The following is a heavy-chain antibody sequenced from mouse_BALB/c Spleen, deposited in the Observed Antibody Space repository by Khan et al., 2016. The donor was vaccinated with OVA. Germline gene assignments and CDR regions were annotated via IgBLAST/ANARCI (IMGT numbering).Heavy chain of an antibody. V-gene: IGHV1-7*01. CDR2: ITPTTDYT. D-gene: IGHD1-1*01. J-gene: IGHJ3*01. CDR3: VNLGSMSAWFIY. CDR1: GYTFTSYW. Sequence: VQLQESGAELAKPGASVKMSCKASGYTFTSYWMHWVKQRPGQGLEWIGYITPTTDYTDYNQIFKDTATFTADKSSSTAYMKLSSLSSEDSAVYYCVNLGSMSAWFIYGSQVILVTVSA.